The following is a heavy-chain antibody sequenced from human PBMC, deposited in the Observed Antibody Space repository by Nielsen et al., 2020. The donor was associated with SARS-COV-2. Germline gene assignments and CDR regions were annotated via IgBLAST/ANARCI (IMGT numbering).Heavy chain of an antibody. D-gene: IGHD6-19*01. V-gene: IGHV3-7*01. CDR3: VRGGMTVAGPDDY. CDR2: IKRDGSEK. J-gene: IGHJ4*02. CDR1: GFTFSNHW. Sequence: GESLKISCAASGFTFSNHWMNWVRQASGKGLEWVAHIKRDGSEKNYVDSVKGRFTISRDNAKNSLYLQMSSLRVEDTGVYYCVRGGMTVAGPDDYWGQGTLVTVSS.